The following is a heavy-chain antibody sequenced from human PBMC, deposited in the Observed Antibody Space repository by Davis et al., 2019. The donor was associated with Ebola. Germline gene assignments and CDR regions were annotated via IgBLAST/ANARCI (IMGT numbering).Heavy chain of an antibody. V-gene: IGHV1-18*01. D-gene: IGHD4-17*01. Sequence: AASVKVSCKASGYTFTSYGISWVRQAPGQGLEWMGWISGYNGNTNYAQKVQGRVTMTRDTSTSTAYMELRSLRSDDTAVYYCARDTTGGMGWFDPWGQGTLVTVSS. J-gene: IGHJ5*02. CDR2: ISGYNGNT. CDR1: GYTFTSYG. CDR3: ARDTTGGMGWFDP.